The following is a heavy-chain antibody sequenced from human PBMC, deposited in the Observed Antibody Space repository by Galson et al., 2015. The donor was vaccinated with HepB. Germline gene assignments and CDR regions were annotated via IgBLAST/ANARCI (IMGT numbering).Heavy chain of an antibody. V-gene: IGHV3-69-1*01. D-gene: IGHD3-9*01. J-gene: IGHJ4*02. CDR2: ISGSTYI. Sequence: SLRLSCAASGFSLSAYNMNWVRQAPGKGLEWVSSISGSTYIYYTESMKGRFTISRDTAENSVYLQMNSLRVEDTAVYYCARDSGSYDVLTGYSSYFDLWGPGTLVTVSS. CDR1: GFSLSAYN. CDR3: ARDSGSYDVLTGYSSYFDL.